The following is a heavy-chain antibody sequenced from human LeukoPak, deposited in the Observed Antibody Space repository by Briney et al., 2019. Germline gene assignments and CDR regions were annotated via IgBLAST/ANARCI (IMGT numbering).Heavy chain of an antibody. CDR1: GFTFRMFV. V-gene: IGHV3-30*04. J-gene: IGHJ5*02. CDR2: ISSDGTASI. D-gene: IGHD5-18*01. Sequence: GGSLRLSCAASGFTFRMFVLHWVRQAPGKGLEWVAGISSDGTASISYADSVKGRFTISRDNSKNTLYLQMNSLRAEDTAVYYCAKDPYSYGYRDWFDPWGQGTLVTVSS. CDR3: AKDPYSYGYRDWFDP.